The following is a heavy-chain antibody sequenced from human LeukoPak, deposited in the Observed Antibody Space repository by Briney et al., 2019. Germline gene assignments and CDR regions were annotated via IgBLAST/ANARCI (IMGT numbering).Heavy chain of an antibody. J-gene: IGHJ6*03. CDR3: AKDFVRGTAAAGGSGYYYHYMDA. D-gene: IGHD6-13*01. Sequence: RPGGSLRLSCAASGFTFSSYGMHWVRQAPGKGLEWVAFIRYDGSNKYYADSVKGRFTISRDNSKNTLYLQMNSLRAEDTAVYYCAKDFVRGTAAAGGSGYYYHYMDAWGKGTTVTISS. CDR2: IRYDGSNK. CDR1: GFTFSSYG. V-gene: IGHV3-30*02.